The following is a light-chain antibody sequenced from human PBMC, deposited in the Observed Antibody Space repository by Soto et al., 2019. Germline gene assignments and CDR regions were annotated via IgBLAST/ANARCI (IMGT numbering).Light chain of an antibody. CDR2: DNN. J-gene: IGLJ1*01. CDR3: QSYDSGLSGYV. V-gene: IGLV1-40*01. CDR1: SSNIGAGYD. Sequence: QSVLTQPPSVSGAPGQRVTISCTGSSSNIGAGYDVHWYQHLPGTAPKLLIYDNNNRPSGVPDRFSGSKSGTSASLAITGLQAEDEADYYCQSYDSGLSGYVFGTGTKLTVL.